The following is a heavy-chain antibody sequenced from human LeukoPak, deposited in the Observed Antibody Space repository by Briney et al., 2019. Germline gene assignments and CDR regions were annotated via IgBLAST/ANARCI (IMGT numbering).Heavy chain of an antibody. CDR3: ARGAPTYYYGSGSSNRFDP. V-gene: IGHV4-34*01. CDR1: GGSFSGYY. Sequence: PSETLPLTCAVYGGSFSGYYWSWIRQPPGKGLEWMGEINHSGSNNYNPSLKSRVTISVDTTKNQFSLKLSSVTAADTAVYYCARGAPTYYYGSGSSNRFDPWGQGTLVTVSS. CDR2: INHSGSN. J-gene: IGHJ5*02. D-gene: IGHD3-10*01.